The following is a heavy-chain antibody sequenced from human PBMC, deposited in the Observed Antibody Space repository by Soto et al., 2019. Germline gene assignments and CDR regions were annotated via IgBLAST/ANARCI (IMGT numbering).Heavy chain of an antibody. CDR1: GFTFSSYS. CDR2: ISSSSSYI. D-gene: IGHD6-13*01. CDR3: AREYSSSLAGRAFDI. Sequence: GGSLRLSCAASGFTFSSYSMNWVRQAPGKGLEWVSSISSSSSYIYYADSVKGRFTISRDNAKNSLYLQMNSLRAEDTAVYYCAREYSSSLAGRAFDIWGQGTMVTVSS. J-gene: IGHJ3*02. V-gene: IGHV3-21*01.